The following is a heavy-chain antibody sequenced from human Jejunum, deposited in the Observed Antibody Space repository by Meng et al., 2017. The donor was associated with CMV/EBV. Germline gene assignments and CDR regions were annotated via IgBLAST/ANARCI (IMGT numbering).Heavy chain of an antibody. CDR2: ITGSDGST. CDR3: AKLSDA. J-gene: IGHJ5*02. CDR1: GFTFGGYA. V-gene: IGHV3-23*01. Sequence: GDLGLSWADSGFTFGGYAMSWVRQAPGKGLEWVSVITGSDGSTYYADSVKGRFAISRDTSKNTLYLQMNSLRAEDTAVYYCAKLSDAWGQGTLVTVSS.